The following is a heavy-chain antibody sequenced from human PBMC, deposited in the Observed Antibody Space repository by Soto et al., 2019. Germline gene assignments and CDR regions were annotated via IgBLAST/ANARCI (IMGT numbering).Heavy chain of an antibody. V-gene: IGHV1-69*02. CDR3: ARGPYCSSTCCYAGNFDY. CDR2: IIPILGIA. CDR1: GGTFSSYT. D-gene: IGHD2-2*01. J-gene: IGHJ4*02. Sequence: QVQLVQSGAEVKKPGSSVKVSCKASGGTFSSYTISWVRQAPGQGREWMGRIIPILGIANYAQKFQGRVTITADKSTSTAYMELSSLRSEDTAVYYCARGPYCSSTCCYAGNFDYWGQGTLVTVSS.